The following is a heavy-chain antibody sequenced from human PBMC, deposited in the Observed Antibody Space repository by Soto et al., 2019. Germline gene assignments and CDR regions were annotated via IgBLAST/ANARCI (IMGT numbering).Heavy chain of an antibody. Sequence: ASVKVSCKASGGTFSSYAVSWVRQAPGQGLEWMGGIIPIFGTANYAQKFQGRVTITADESTSTAYMELSSLRSEDTAVYYCARVARRDAFDIWGQGTMVTVSS. CDR1: GGTFSSYA. J-gene: IGHJ3*02. CDR3: ARVARRDAFDI. CDR2: IIPIFGTA. V-gene: IGHV1-69*13.